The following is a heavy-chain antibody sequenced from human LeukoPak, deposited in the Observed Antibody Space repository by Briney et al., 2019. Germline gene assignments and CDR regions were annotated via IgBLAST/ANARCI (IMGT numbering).Heavy chain of an antibody. CDR2: IGGSGGYT. J-gene: IGHJ4*02. CDR3: ATQKRGNNHPYYFDY. CDR1: GFTFSRYN. V-gene: IGHV3-23*01. D-gene: IGHD3-10*01. Sequence: GGSLRLSCATSGFTFSRYNFHWLRQSPGKGLEWVSTIGGSGGYTYYADSVKGRFTISRDNSKNTLYLQMNSLRAEDTAVYYCATQKRGNNHPYYFDYWGQGTLVTVSS.